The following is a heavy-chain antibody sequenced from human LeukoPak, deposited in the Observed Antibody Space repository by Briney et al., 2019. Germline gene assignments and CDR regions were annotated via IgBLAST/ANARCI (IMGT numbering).Heavy chain of an antibody. CDR3: ARRSSKSLGQDYYYYMDV. Sequence: GGSLRLSCAASGFTFSSNGMHWVRQAPGKGLEWVTVIWSDGSNKYYADSVKGRFTISRDNSKNTLYLQMNSLRAEDTAVYYCARRSSKSLGQDYYYYMDVWGKGTTVTVSS. D-gene: IGHD4-11*01. J-gene: IGHJ6*03. CDR2: IWSDGSNK. CDR1: GFTFSSNG. V-gene: IGHV3-33*01.